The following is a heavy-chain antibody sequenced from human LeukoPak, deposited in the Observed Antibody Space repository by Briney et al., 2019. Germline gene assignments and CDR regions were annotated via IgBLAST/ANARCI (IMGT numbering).Heavy chain of an antibody. CDR3: AREGYSSGWPDAFDI. D-gene: IGHD6-19*01. CDR2: IYTSGST. CDR1: GGSFSGYY. J-gene: IGHJ3*02. Sequence: SETLSLTCAVYGGSFSGYYWSWIRQPAGKGLEWIGRIYTSGSTNYNPSLKSRVTMSVDTSKNQFSLKLSSVTAADTAVYYCAREGYSSGWPDAFDIWGQGTMVTVSS. V-gene: IGHV4-4*07.